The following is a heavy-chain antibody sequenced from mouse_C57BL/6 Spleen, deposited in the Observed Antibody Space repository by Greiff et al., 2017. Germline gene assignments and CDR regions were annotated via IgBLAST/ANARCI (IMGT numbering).Heavy chain of an antibody. CDR3: ARSRIYYGSSFYYFDS. J-gene: IGHJ2*01. Sequence: QVQLQQSGAELVKPGASVKISCKASGYAFSSYWMNWVKQRPGQGLEWIGQIYPGDGDTNYNGKFKGKATLTADKSSSTAYMQLSSLTSEDSAVYFCARSRIYYGSSFYYFDSWGQGTTLTVST. V-gene: IGHV1-80*01. CDR2: IYPGDGDT. D-gene: IGHD1-1*01. CDR1: GYAFSSYW.